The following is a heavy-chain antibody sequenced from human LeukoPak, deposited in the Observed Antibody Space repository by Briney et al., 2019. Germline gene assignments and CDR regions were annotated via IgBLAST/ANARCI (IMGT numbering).Heavy chain of an antibody. V-gene: IGHV3-23*01. CDR2: VSGCGGST. D-gene: IGHD2-2*01. J-gene: IGHJ3*02. Sequence: GGSLRLSCAASGFTFSSYAMAWVRQAPGKGLEWVSAVSGCGGSTYYGDSVKGRLTISRDNSKNTLYLQMNSLRVEDTAVYYCAKGGLVPSTFDAFDIWGQGTMVTVSS. CDR1: GFTFSSYA. CDR3: AKGGLVPSTFDAFDI.